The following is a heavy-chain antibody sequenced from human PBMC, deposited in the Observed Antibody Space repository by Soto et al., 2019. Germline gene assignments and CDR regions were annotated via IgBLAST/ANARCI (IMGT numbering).Heavy chain of an antibody. J-gene: IGHJ4*02. CDR1: GGTFSRYA. Sequence: VASVKVSCKASGGTFSRYALSWVRQAPGQGLEWMGGIIPMFGKANYAQKFQGRVTITADESTSTGYMELRSLLSEDTAVYYCARDGTLYDGSGYDYLYRGQGTRVTVSS. CDR3: ARDGTLYDGSGYDYLY. D-gene: IGHD3-22*01. V-gene: IGHV1-69*13. CDR2: IIPMFGKA.